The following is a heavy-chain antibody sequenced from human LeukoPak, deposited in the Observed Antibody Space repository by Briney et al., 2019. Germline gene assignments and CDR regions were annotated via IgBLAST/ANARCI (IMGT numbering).Heavy chain of an antibody. Sequence: PGGSLRLSCAASGFTFSSYSMNWVRQAPGKGLEWVSYISSSSSTIYYADSVKGRFIISRDNAKNSLYLQMNSLRAEDTAVYYCARPLWFGESITFDIWGQGTMVTVSS. V-gene: IGHV3-48*04. CDR1: GFTFSSYS. CDR2: ISSSSSTI. CDR3: ARPLWFGESITFDI. J-gene: IGHJ3*02. D-gene: IGHD3-10*01.